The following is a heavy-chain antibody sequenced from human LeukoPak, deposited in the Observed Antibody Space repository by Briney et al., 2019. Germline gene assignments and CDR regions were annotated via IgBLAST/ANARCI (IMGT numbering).Heavy chain of an antibody. CDR2: IYYSGST. J-gene: IGHJ4*02. Sequence: PSETLSLTCTVSGGSISSYYWSWIRQSPGKGLEWIGYIYYSGSTDYNPSLKSRVTISVDTSKNQFSLKLSSVTAADTAIYYCARKDPGYSGYSDFDYWGQGTLVTVSS. CDR3: ARKDPGYSGYSDFDY. D-gene: IGHD5-12*01. V-gene: IGHV4-59*08. CDR1: GGSISSYY.